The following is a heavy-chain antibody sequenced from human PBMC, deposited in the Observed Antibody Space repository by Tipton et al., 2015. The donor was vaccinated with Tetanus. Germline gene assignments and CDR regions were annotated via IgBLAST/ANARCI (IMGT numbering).Heavy chain of an antibody. Sequence: SLRLSCAASGFTFSSYAMSWVRQAPGKGLEWVSAISGSGGSTYYADSVKGRFTISRDNSKNTLYLQMNSLRAEDTAVYYCAKVKGRGWEYRYYDSSGYAFDIWGQGTMVTVSS. J-gene: IGHJ3*02. CDR1: GFTFSSYA. CDR2: ISGSGGST. V-gene: IGHV3-23*01. D-gene: IGHD3-22*01. CDR3: AKVKGRGWEYRYYDSSGYAFDI.